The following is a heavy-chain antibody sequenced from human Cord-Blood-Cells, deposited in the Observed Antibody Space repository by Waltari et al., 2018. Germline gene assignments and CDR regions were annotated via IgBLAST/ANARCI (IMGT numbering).Heavy chain of an antibody. D-gene: IGHD2-15*01. CDR2: IHHSGST. J-gene: IGHJ6*02. CDR3: ARLRGYCSGGSCYSYYYYGMDV. CDR1: GGSFSGYY. V-gene: IGHV4-34*01. Sequence: QVQLQQWGAGLLKPSETLSLTRAVYGGSFSGYYWSCIRQPPGTGLAWIGKIHHSGSTNDNPSIKSRVTISVDTSKNQFSRKLSSVTAADTAVYYCARLRGYCSGGSCYSYYYYGMDVWGQGTTVTVSS.